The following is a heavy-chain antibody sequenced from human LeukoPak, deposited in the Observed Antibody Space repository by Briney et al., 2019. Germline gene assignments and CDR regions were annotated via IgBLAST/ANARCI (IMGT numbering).Heavy chain of an antibody. Sequence: GGSLRLSCAASGFTFSSCGMHWVRQAPGKGLEWVEVISYDGSNKYYADSVKGRFTISRDNSKNTLYLQMNSLRAEDTAVYYCAKDLEYYYDSSGYQGYYGMDVWGQGTTVTVSS. CDR3: AKDLEYYYDSSGYQGYYGMDV. CDR1: GFTFSSCG. CDR2: ISYDGSNK. D-gene: IGHD3-22*01. J-gene: IGHJ6*02. V-gene: IGHV3-30*18.